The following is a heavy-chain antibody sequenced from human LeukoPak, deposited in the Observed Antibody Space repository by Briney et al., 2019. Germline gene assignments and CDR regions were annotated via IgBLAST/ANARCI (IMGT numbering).Heavy chain of an antibody. V-gene: IGHV4-34*01. J-gene: IGHJ4*02. CDR3: AREVITFGGVIVNPPDY. CDR1: GGSFSGYY. CDR2: INHSGST. D-gene: IGHD3-16*02. Sequence: SSETLSLTCAVYGGSFSGYYWSWIRQPPGKGLEWIGEINHSGSTNYNPSLKSRVTISVDTSKNQFSLKLSPVTAADTAVYYCAREVITFGGVIVNPPDYWGQGTLVTVSS.